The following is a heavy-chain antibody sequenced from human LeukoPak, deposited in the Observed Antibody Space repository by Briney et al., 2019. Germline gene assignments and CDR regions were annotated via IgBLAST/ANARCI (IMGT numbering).Heavy chain of an antibody. V-gene: IGHV3-11*01. D-gene: IGHD1-26*01. CDR3: ARVRVGSYLPYYFDY. Sequence: GGSLRLSCAASGFTFSDYYMSWIRQAPGKGLEWVSYISSSGSTIYYADSVKGRFTISRDNAKNSLYLQMNSLRAEDTAVYYCARVRVGSYLPYYFDYWGQGTLVTVSS. CDR2: ISSSGSTI. J-gene: IGHJ4*02. CDR1: GFTFSDYY.